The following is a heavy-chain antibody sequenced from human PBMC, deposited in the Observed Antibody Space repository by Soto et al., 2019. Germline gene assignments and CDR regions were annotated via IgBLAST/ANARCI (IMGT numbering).Heavy chain of an antibody. CDR2: ISGSGGST. D-gene: IGHD3-10*01. J-gene: IGHJ4*02. CDR3: AKDPRGLTMVLGYFDY. CDR1: GFTFSSYA. Sequence: LRLFCAASGFTFSSYAMSWVRQAPGKGREWVSAISGSGGSTYYADSVKGRFTISGDNSKNTLYLQMNSLRAEDTAVYYCAKDPRGLTMVLGYFDYWGQGTRVTVSS. V-gene: IGHV3-23*01.